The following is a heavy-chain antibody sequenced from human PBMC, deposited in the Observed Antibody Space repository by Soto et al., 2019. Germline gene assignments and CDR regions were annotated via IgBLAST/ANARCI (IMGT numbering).Heavy chain of an antibody. J-gene: IGHJ5*02. D-gene: IGHD3-10*01. V-gene: IGHV4-4*02. CDR2: IYHSGST. CDR1: SGSISSSNW. Sequence: QVQLQESGPGLVKPSGTLSLTCAVSSGSISSSNWWSWVRQPPGKGLEWIGEIYHSGSTNYNPSLKRRVTITVDKSKNHFSLKLSSVTAADTAVYYCARVRRGRSNWFDPWGQGTLVTVSA. CDR3: ARVRRGRSNWFDP.